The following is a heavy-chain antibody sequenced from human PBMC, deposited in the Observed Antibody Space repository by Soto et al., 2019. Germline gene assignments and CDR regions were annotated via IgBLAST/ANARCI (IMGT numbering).Heavy chain of an antibody. Sequence: QVQLVESGGGVVQPGSSLRLSFAASGFTFNNYGMHWVRQAPGKGLEWLAVIWNDGSNSSYANSVKGRFTISRDNSKNTLYLQMSSLRAEDTAVYYCARRQIPPPTRGAANARGGMDVWGQGTTVTVSS. V-gene: IGHV3-33*01. D-gene: IGHD6-13*01. J-gene: IGHJ6*02. CDR2: IWNDGSNS. CDR1: GFTFNNYG. CDR3: ARRQIPPPTRGAANARGGMDV.